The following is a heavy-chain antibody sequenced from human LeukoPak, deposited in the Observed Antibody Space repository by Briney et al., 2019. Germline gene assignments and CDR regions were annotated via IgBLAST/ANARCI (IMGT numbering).Heavy chain of an antibody. CDR3: AKGSIAAAGGGYNWFDP. J-gene: IGHJ5*02. CDR1: GFTFSSYA. V-gene: IGHV3-23*01. Sequence: GGSLRLSCAASGFTFSSYAMSWVRQAPGKGLEWVSVISGSGGSTYYADSVRGRFTISRDNSKNTLFLQMNSLRAEDTAVYYCAKGSIAAAGGGYNWFDPWGQGTLVTVSS. D-gene: IGHD6-13*01. CDR2: ISGSGGST.